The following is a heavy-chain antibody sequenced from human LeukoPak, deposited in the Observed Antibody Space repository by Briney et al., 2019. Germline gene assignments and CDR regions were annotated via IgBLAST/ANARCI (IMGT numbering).Heavy chain of an antibody. CDR3: ARDSGRWLQFDAFDI. CDR1: GGSIRSHH. J-gene: IGHJ3*02. D-gene: IGHD5-24*01. Sequence: SETLSLTCTVSGGSIRSHHWSWIRQPPGKELEWIGSISYSESTNYNPSLNSRVTISVDTSKNQFSLKLSSVTAADTAVYYCARDSGRWLQFDAFDIWGQGTMVTVSS. CDR2: ISYSEST. V-gene: IGHV4-59*11.